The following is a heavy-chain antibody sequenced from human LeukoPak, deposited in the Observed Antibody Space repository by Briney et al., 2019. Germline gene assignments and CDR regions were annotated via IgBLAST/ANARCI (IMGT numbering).Heavy chain of an antibody. CDR1: GGSISSYY. D-gene: IGHD1-26*01. J-gene: IGHJ4*02. CDR3: ARYAVGADYFDY. CDR2: IYYSGST. V-gene: IGHV4-59*01. Sequence: SETLSLTCTVSGGSISSYYWSWLRQPPGKGLEWIGYIYYSGSTNYNPSLKSRVTISVDTSKNQFSLKLSSVTAADTAVYYCARYAVGADYFDYWGQGTLVTVSS.